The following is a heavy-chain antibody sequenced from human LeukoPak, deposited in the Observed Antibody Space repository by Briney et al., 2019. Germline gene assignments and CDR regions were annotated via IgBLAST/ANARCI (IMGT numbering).Heavy chain of an antibody. V-gene: IGHV4-59*11. CDR2: IYYSGST. CDR1: GGSISSHY. CDR3: ARLRFGCSGGSCYSGWFDP. J-gene: IGHJ5*02. Sequence: PSETLSLTCTVSGGSISSHYWSWIRQPPGKGLEWIGYIYYSGSTNYNPSLKSRVTISVDTSKNQFSLKLSSVTAADTAVYYCARLRFGCSGGSCYSGWFDPWGQGTLVTVSS. D-gene: IGHD2-15*01.